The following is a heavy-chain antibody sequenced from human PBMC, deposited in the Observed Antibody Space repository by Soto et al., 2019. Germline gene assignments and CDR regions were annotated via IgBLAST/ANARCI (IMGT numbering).Heavy chain of an antibody. CDR2: IYSGGNT. V-gene: IGHV3-66*01. CDR3: ARDKGRSPLDY. D-gene: IGHD2-15*01. Sequence: PGGSLRLSCAASGFTASSNYMSWVRQAPGKGLEWVSVIYSGGNTYYADSVKGRFTISRDNSKNTLYLQMNSLRAEDTAVYYCARDKGRSPLDYWGQGTLVTVSS. J-gene: IGHJ4*02. CDR1: GFTASSNY.